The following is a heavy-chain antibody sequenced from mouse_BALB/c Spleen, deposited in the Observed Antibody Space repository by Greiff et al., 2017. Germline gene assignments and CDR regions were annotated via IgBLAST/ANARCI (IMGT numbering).Heavy chain of an antibody. J-gene: IGHJ4*01. Sequence: LQQPGSELVRPGASVKLSCTASGYTFTSYWMHWVKQRPGQGLEWIGNIYPGSGSTNYDEKFKSKATLTVDTSSSTAYMQLSSLTSEDSAVYYCTRGGYYFAMDYWGQGTSVTVSS. CDR2: IYPGSGST. CDR3: TRGGYYFAMDY. D-gene: IGHD2-2*01. CDR1: GYTFTSYW. V-gene: IGHV1S22*01.